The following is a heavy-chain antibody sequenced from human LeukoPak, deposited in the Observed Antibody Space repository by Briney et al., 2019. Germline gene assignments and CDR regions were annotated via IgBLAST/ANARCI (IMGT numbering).Heavy chain of an antibody. D-gene: IGHD3-3*01. CDR2: IYTSGST. CDR3: ARGRFLEWSTSYYFDY. V-gene: IGHV4-61*02. J-gene: IGHJ4*02. Sequence: PSETLSLTCTVSGGSISSSSYYWGWIRQPPGKGLEWIGRIYTSGSTNYNPSLKSRVTISVDTSKNQFSLKLSSVTAADTAVYYCARGRFLEWSTSYYFDYWGQGTLVTVSS. CDR1: GGSISSSSYY.